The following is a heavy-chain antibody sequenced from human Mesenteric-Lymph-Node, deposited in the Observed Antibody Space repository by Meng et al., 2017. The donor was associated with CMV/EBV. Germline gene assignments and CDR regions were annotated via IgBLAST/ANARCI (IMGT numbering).Heavy chain of an antibody. D-gene: IGHD2-2*01. Sequence: GGSLRLSCAASGFTFSSYAMSWVRQAPGKGLEWVSAISGSGGSTYYADSVKGRFTISRDNSKNTLYLQMNSLRAEDTAVYYCAKDLGCSSTSCYRGRAPFDYWGQGTLVTV. J-gene: IGHJ4*02. CDR2: ISGSGGST. CDR1: GFTFSSYA. CDR3: AKDLGCSSTSCYRGRAPFDY. V-gene: IGHV3-23*01.